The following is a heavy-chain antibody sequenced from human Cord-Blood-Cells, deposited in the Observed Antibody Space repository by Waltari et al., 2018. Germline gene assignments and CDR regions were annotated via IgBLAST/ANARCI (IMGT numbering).Heavy chain of an antibody. D-gene: IGHD6-6*01. Sequence: QVQLQQWGAGLLKPSETLSPTCAVYGGSFSGYYWSWIRQPPGKGLEWIGEINHSGRTNYNQTLKSRVTISVDTSKTQFSLKLSSVTAADTAVYYCARILYSSSSYYYYYMDVWGKGTTVTVSS. CDR3: ARILYSSSSYYYYYMDV. CDR2: INHSGRT. V-gene: IGHV4-34*01. CDR1: GGSFSGYY. J-gene: IGHJ6*03.